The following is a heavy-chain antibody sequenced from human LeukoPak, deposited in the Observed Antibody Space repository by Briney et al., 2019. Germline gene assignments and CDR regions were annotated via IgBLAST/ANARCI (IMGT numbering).Heavy chain of an antibody. CDR1: GGTFSSYA. Sequence: SVKVSCKASGGTFSSYAISWVRQAPGQGLEWMGAIFPSGGKTHYSQKFQGRLTLTRDTSTNTVYMELTGLRSDDTALYFCTRAFDPWGQGTLVTVSS. V-gene: IGHV1-69*10. CDR3: TRAFDP. CDR2: IFPSGGKT. J-gene: IGHJ5*02.